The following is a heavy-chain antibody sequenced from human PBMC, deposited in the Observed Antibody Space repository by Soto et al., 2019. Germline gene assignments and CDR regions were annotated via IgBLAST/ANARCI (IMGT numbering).Heavy chain of an antibody. J-gene: IGHJ4*02. CDR2: MNPNSGET. CDR1: GYTFTDYD. CDR3: ARSGEHPFDF. V-gene: IGHV1-8*01. Sequence: ASVKVSCKTSGYTFTDYDINWVRQATGQGLEWIGWMNPNSGETGYAQKFQGRVTMTRSASLSTAYLELSSLRSEDTAVYYCARSGEHPFDFWGQGTLVTVSS. D-gene: IGHD6-25*01.